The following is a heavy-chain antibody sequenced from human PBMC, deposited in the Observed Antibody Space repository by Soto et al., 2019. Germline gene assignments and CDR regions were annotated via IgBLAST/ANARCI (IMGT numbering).Heavy chain of an antibody. CDR2: ISANNGNT. CDR1: GYTFTSYG. D-gene: IGHD1-26*01. J-gene: IGHJ6*02. V-gene: IGHV1-18*03. CDR3: ARRWELGFNYYYCYGMDV. Sequence: QVQLVQSGAEVKKPGATVKVSCKASGYTFTSYGISWVRQAPGQGLEWMGWISANNGNTNYAQKLQGRVTMTTNTFTSTAYMELMSLGSDDMAVYYCARRWELGFNYYYCYGMDVWGQVTTVTVSS.